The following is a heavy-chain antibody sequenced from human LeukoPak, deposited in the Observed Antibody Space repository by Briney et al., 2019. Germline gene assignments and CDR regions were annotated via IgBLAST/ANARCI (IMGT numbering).Heavy chain of an antibody. CDR2: TVGGGDGT. CDR3: ARIQLERRALGAFDI. D-gene: IGHD1-1*01. J-gene: IGHJ3*02. V-gene: IGHV3-23*01. CDR1: GLTFSSTS. Sequence: GGSLRLSCAASGLTFSSTSMSWVRQAPGKGLEWVAVTVGGGDGTYYADSVKGRFTISRDNAKNSLYLQMNSLRAEDTAVYYCARIQLERRALGAFDIWGQGTMVTVSS.